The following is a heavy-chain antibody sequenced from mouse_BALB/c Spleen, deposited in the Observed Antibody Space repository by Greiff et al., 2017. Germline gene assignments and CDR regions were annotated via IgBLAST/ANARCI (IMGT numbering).Heavy chain of an antibody. D-gene: IGHD2-2*01. Sequence: EVQLVESGGGLVQPKGSLKLSCAASGFTFNTYAMNWVRQAPGKGLEWVARIRSKSNNYATYYADSVKDRFTISRDDSQSMLYLQMNNLKTEDTAMYYCVRDGYGAWFAYWGQGTLVTVSA. CDR1: GFTFNTYA. J-gene: IGHJ3*01. V-gene: IGHV10-1*02. CDR2: IRSKSNNYAT. CDR3: VRDGYGAWFAY.